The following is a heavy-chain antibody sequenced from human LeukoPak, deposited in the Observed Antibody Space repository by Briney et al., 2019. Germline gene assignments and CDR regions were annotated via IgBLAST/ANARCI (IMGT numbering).Heavy chain of an antibody. J-gene: IGHJ4*02. CDR3: ARVRSSGYYLFYFDY. Sequence: PSETLSLTCTVSGYSISSGYYWGWIRQPPGKGLEWIGSIYHSGSTYYNPSLKSRVTISVDTSKTQFSLKLSSVTAADTAVYYCARVRSSGYYLFYFDYWGQGTLVTVSS. CDR1: GYSISSGYY. CDR2: IYHSGST. V-gene: IGHV4-38-2*02. D-gene: IGHD3-22*01.